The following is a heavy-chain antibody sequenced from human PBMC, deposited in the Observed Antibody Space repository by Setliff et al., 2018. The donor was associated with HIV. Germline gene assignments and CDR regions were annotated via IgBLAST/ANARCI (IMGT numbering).Heavy chain of an antibody. CDR1: GFSFSSHW. CDR3: TNWPEGAHDLFDY. CDR2: IKEDGSER. J-gene: IGHJ4*02. D-gene: IGHD3-16*01. V-gene: IGHV3-7*01. Sequence: GGSLRLSCAASGFSFSSHWMSWVRQAPGKGLEWVANIKEDGSERYYVESVKGRFIISRDNARNSLHLQMNSLRVEDTAVYYCTNWPEGAHDLFDYWGQGTLVTVSS.